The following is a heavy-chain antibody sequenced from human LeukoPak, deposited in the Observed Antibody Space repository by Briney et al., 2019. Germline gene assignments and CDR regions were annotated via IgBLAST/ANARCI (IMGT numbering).Heavy chain of an antibody. V-gene: IGHV3-48*03. D-gene: IGHD3-16*01. CDR2: ISSSGSTI. CDR1: GFTFSSYE. J-gene: IGHJ4*02. CDR3: ASVGGGGAAVVDY. Sequence: GGSLRLSCAASGFTFSSYEINWIRQARGKGLEWVSYISSSGSTIYYADSVNGRFTISRDNAKNSLYLQMNSLRAEDTAVYYCASVGGGGAAVVDYWGQGTLVTVSS.